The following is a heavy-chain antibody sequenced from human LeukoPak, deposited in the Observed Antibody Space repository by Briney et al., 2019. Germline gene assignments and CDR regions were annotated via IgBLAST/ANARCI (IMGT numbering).Heavy chain of an antibody. D-gene: IGHD3-10*01. Sequence: SQTLSLTCAISGDSVSSNSAAWNWIRQSPSRGLEWLGRTYYRSKWYNDYAVSVKSRITINPDTSKNQFSLQLNSVTPEDTAVYYCARDLLWGRWWGEVERVWYFDYWGQGTLVTVSS. J-gene: IGHJ4*02. CDR1: GDSVSSNSAA. V-gene: IGHV6-1*01. CDR3: ARDLLWGRWWGEVERVWYFDY. CDR2: TYYRSKWYN.